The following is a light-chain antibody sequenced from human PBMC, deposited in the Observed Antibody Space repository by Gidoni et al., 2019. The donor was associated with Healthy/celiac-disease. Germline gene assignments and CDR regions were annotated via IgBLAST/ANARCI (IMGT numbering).Light chain of an antibody. V-gene: IGKV3-11*01. CDR3: QQRSNWPRVT. CDR2: DAS. J-gene: IGKJ3*01. CDR1: QSVSSY. Sequence: EIVFTQSPATLSLSPGERATLSCRASQSVSSYLAWYQQKPGQAPRLLIYDASNRATGIPARFSGSGSGTDFTLTISSLEPEDFAVYYCQQRSNWPRVTFGPXTKVDIK.